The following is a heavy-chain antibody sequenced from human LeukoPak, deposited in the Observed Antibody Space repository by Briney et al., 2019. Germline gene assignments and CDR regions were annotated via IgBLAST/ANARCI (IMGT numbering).Heavy chain of an antibody. Sequence: GGSLRLSCAASGFTFSSYGMNWVRQAPGKGLEWVSYISPSSSDKDYADSVKGRFTISRDNAKNSLYLQMNSLRAEDTAVYYCARGGLGNNNGQDYWGQGTLVTVSS. CDR3: ARGGLGNNNGQDY. CDR2: ISPSSSDK. CDR1: GFTFSSYG. D-gene: IGHD1/OR15-1a*01. V-gene: IGHV3-48*01. J-gene: IGHJ4*02.